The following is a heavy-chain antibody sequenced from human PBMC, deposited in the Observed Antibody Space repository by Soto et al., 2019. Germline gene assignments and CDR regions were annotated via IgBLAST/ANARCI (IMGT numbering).Heavy chain of an antibody. CDR2: ISYDGSNK. V-gene: IGHV3-30-3*02. Sequence: QVQLVESGGGVVQPGRSLRLSCAASGFTFSSYAMHWVRQAPGKGLEWVAVISYDGSNKYYADSVKGRFTISRDNSKNTLYLQMNSLRAEDTAVYYCAKSGYGITIFGVATPPHYWGQGTLVTVSS. CDR1: GFTFSSYA. J-gene: IGHJ4*02. D-gene: IGHD3-3*01. CDR3: AKSGYGITIFGVATPPHY.